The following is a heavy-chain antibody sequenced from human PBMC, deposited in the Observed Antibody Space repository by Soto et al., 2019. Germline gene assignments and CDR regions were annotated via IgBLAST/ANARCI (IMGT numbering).Heavy chain of an antibody. CDR2: IRRNASGGTT. V-gene: IGHV3-49*04. D-gene: IGHD3-16*01. Sequence: GGSLIVSYPTSVLTVCKYALSWVCEAPGTGLECVGFIRRNASGGTTDYAASVKGRFTISRDDSKSIAYLQMNSLRIEDTALYYCTRASSLDVDFWCQGP. CDR3: TRASSLDVDF. CDR1: VLTVCKYA. J-gene: IGHJ4*02.